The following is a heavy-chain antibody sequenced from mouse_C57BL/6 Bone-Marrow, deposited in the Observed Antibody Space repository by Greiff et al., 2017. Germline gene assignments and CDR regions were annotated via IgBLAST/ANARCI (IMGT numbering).Heavy chain of an antibody. CDR2: IDPEDGDT. Sequence: VQLQQSGAELVRPGASVKLSCTASGFNIKDYYMHWVKQRPEQGLEWIGRIDPEDGDTEYAPKFQGKATMPADTASNTAYLQLSSLTSEETAVYYCTTLLLLNFAYWGQGTLVTVAA. D-gene: IGHD1-1*01. V-gene: IGHV14-1*01. CDR1: GFNIKDYY. CDR3: TTLLLLNFAY. J-gene: IGHJ3*01.